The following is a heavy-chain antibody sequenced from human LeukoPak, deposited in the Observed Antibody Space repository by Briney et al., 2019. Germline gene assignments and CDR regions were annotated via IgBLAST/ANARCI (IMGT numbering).Heavy chain of an antibody. CDR3: ARGRVVPAASFDP. CDR2: INHSGST. CDR1: GGSFSGYY. J-gene: IGHJ5*02. Sequence: PSETLSLTCAVYGGSFSGYYWSWIRQPPGKGLEWIGEINHSGSTNYNPSLKSRVTISVDTSKNQFSLKLSSVTAADTAVYYCARGRVVPAASFDPWGQGTLVTVSS. D-gene: IGHD2-2*01. V-gene: IGHV4-34*01.